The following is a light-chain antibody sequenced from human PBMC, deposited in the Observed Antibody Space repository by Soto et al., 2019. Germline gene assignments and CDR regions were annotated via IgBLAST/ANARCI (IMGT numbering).Light chain of an antibody. CDR3: MQTNQIPIT. CDR1: EGHLHASGNYD. V-gene: IGKV2-28*01. CDR2: LGS. J-gene: IGKJ5*01. Sequence: DSVMTLSPRSLPVTSGEPASVSCRSSEGHLHASGNYDSDWYQKPPGQPPHLXMYLGSNRSSGVPDRCSSGRAGKDVIMKFSRGEAEDVGMYYCMQTNQIPITFGQGTRLEIK.